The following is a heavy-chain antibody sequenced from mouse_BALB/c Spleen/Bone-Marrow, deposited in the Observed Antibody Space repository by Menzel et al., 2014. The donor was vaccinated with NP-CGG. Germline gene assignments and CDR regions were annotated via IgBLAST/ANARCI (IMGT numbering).Heavy chain of an antibody. V-gene: IGHV1-84*02. J-gene: IGHJ2*01. CDR2: IYPGSGNT. Sequence: VQLQQSGPELVKPGASVKISCKASGYTFTDYYINWVKQNPGQGLEWIGWIYPGSGNTKYNEKFKGQATLSVDTSSSTGYRHVNRVTSEDTAVYFCARSADYGNAGGYWGQGTTLTVSS. CDR3: ARSADYGNAGGY. D-gene: IGHD2-1*01. CDR1: GYTFTDYY.